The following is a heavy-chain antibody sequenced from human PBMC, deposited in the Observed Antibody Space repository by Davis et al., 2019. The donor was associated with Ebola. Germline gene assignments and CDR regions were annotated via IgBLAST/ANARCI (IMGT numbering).Heavy chain of an antibody. CDR2: IFPGDSDT. V-gene: IGHV5-51*01. J-gene: IGHJ4*02. CDR3: AGETNGYNPGGYFDS. Sequence: GESLKISCTASGYSFTTYWIVWVRQVPGKGLECMGIIFPGDSDTSYSPSFQGQVTISADKSISNAYLQWSSLKASDTAIYYCAGETNGYNPGGYFDSWGQGTLVTVSS. D-gene: IGHD5-24*01. CDR1: GYSFTTYW.